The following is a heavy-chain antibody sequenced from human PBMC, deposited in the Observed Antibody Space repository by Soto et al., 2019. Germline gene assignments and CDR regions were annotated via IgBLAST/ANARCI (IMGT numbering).Heavy chain of an antibody. J-gene: IGHJ4*02. CDR3: TRGMGGGPGDEY. V-gene: IGHV3-7*01. D-gene: IGHD3-10*01. Sequence: EVQLVESGGGLVQPGGSLRLSCAASGFTFNRYWMGWVRQAPGKGLEWLANIKQDGSEKYYVDSVRGRFTILRDNVENSVFLQMNSLRAEDTAIDYCTRGMGGGPGDEYWGQGTLVTVSS. CDR2: IKQDGSEK. CDR1: GFTFNRYW.